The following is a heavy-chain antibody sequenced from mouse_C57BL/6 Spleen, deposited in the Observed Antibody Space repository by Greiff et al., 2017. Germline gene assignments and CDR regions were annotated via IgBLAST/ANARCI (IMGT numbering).Heavy chain of an antibody. CDR3: ARERGYYDYDGYFDV. Sequence: QVQLQQSGPELVKPGASVKISCKASGYAFRSSWLNWVKQRPGKGLEWIGRIYPGDGDTNYNGKFKGKATLTADKSSSTASMQLSSLTSEDSAVYFCARERGYYDYDGYFDVWGTGTTVTVSS. CDR1: GYAFRSSW. CDR2: IYPGDGDT. J-gene: IGHJ1*03. V-gene: IGHV1-82*01. D-gene: IGHD2-4*01.